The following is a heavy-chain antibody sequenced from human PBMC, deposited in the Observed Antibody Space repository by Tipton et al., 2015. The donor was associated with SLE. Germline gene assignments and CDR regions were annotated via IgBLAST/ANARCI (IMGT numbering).Heavy chain of an antibody. CDR1: GFTFSSYA. CDR3: ARDSPSTTGGRGFDY. Sequence: SLRLSCAASGFTFSSYAMHWVRQAPGKGLEWVAVISYDGSNKYYADSVKGRFTISRDNSKNTLYLQMNSLRAEDTAVYYCARDSPSTTGGRGFDYWGQGTLVTVSS. J-gene: IGHJ4*02. V-gene: IGHV3-30*04. D-gene: IGHD4-17*01. CDR2: ISYDGSNK.